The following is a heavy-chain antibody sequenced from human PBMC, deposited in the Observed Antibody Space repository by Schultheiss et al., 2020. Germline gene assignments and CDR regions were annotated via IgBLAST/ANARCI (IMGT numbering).Heavy chain of an antibody. Sequence: GGSLRLSCAASGFTFSDYYMSWIRQAPGKGLEWVANIKQDGSEKYYVDSVKGRFTISRDNAKNSLYLQMNSLRAEDTAVYYCARDPLGYCTNGVCYKTYYYYGMDVWGQGTTVTVSS. CDR3: ARDPLGYCTNGVCYKTYYYYGMDV. CDR2: IKQDGSEK. D-gene: IGHD2-8*01. V-gene: IGHV3-7*01. J-gene: IGHJ6*02. CDR1: GFTFSDYY.